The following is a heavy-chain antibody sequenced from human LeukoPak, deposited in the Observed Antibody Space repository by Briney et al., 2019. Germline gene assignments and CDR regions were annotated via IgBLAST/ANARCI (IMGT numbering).Heavy chain of an antibody. CDR3: AREGRETYNFDF. CDR1: GYTFTNYY. Sequence: ASVKVSCKTSGYTFTNYYMHWVRQAPGQGPEWMGITRPSSGRTSYPQKFQGRVTMTWDMSTSTFYMELSSLTSDDTAVYYCAREGRETYNFDFWGQGTLVTVSS. CDR2: TRPSSGRT. D-gene: IGHD1-1*01. J-gene: IGHJ4*02. V-gene: IGHV1-46*01.